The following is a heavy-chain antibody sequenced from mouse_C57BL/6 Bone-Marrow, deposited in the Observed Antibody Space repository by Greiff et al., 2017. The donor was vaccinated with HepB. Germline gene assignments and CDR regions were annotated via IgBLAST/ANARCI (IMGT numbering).Heavy chain of an antibody. CDR3: ARNYSNPAWFAY. Sequence: QVQLKQPGAELVKPGASVKLSCKASGYTFTSYWMHWVKQRPGQGLEWIGMIHPNSGSTNYNEKFKSKATLTVDKSSSTAYMQLSSLTSEDSAVYYCARNYSNPAWFAYWGQGTLVTVSA. CDR2: IHPNSGST. CDR1: GYTFTSYW. J-gene: IGHJ3*01. D-gene: IGHD2-5*01. V-gene: IGHV1-64*01.